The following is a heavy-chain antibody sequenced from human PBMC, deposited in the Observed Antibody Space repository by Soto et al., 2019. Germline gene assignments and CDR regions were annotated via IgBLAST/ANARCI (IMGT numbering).Heavy chain of an antibody. Sequence: SETLSLTCTVSGGSISSYYWSWIRQPPGKGLEWIGYIYYSGSTNYNPSLKSRVTISVDTSKNQFSLKLSSVTAADTAVYYCARVKTGLDAFDIWRQGTMVTVSS. V-gene: IGHV4-59*01. CDR2: IYYSGST. J-gene: IGHJ3*02. CDR1: GGSISSYY. CDR3: ARVKTGLDAFDI.